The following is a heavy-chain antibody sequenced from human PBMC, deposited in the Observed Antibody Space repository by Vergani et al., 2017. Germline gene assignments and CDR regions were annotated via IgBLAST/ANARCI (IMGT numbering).Heavy chain of an antibody. CDR3: ARDLRLLYNRFDP. D-gene: IGHD1-14*01. CDR1: GFTFSSYG. J-gene: IGHJ5*02. Sequence: QVQLVESGGGVVQPGGSLRLSCAASGFTFSSYGMHWVRQAPGKGLEWVAVTWYDGNNKQYADSVKGRFTISRDNSKSTMYLQMNSLRDEDTGVYYCARDLRLLYNRFDPWGQGGLVSDSS. V-gene: IGHV3-33*01. CDR2: TWYDGNNK.